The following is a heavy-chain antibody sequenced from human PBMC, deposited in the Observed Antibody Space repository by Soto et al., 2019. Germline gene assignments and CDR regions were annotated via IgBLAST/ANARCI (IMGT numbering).Heavy chain of an antibody. J-gene: IGHJ4*02. CDR1: GFNFSSHA. V-gene: IGHV3-23*01. Sequence: PGGSLRLSCAASGFNFSSHAMSWVRQAPGKGLEWVSAISGSGGSTYYADSVKGRFTISRDNSKNTLYLQMNSLRAEDTAVYYCAAPGDYFDYWGQGTLVTVSS. CDR3: AAPGDYFDY. CDR2: ISGSGGST. D-gene: IGHD4-17*01.